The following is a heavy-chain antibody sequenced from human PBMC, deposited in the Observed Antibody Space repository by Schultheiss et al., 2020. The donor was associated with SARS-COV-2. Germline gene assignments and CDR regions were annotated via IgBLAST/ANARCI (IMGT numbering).Heavy chain of an antibody. CDR1: GFTFSSYA. D-gene: IGHD2-21*02. J-gene: IGHJ4*02. CDR2: INGDGSAT. V-gene: IGHV3-74*01. Sequence: GGSLRLSCAASGFTFSSYAMHWVRQAPGKGLEWVSHINGDGSATNYADSVKGRFTISRDNAKNTLFLQMHSLRAEDTALYYCARDPVRTANYWGQGTLVTVSS. CDR3: ARDPVRTANY.